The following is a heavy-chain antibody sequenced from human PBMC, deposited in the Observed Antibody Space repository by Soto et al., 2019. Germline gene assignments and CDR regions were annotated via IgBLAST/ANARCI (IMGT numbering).Heavy chain of an antibody. CDR3: ARDSGFGDNTFDL. J-gene: IGHJ4*02. Sequence: QVQLVESGGGLVKPGGSLRLSCAASRFTFSDYYMTWVRQAPGKGLEWVSYINSRSTYTNYADSVKGRFTISRDNAKNSLYLQMNSLRAEDTAVYYCARDSGFGDNTFDLCGQGARGIVSS. V-gene: IGHV3-11*06. D-gene: IGHD3-10*01. CDR1: RFTFSDYY. CDR2: INSRSTYT.